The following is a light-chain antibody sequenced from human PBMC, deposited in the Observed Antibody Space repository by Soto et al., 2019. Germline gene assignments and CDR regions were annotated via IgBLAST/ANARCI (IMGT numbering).Light chain of an antibody. CDR1: QNIRTY. Sequence: DMQRTQSPYSLSASVGDSVTITCRASQNIRTYLNWYQQKPGRAPKLLIHSASALPSGVPSRFSGSGSGTEFTLTMSGLQPEDFATYYCQQGHSTPYTFGQGTKVDIK. CDR3: QQGHSTPYT. V-gene: IGKV1-39*01. J-gene: IGKJ2*01. CDR2: SAS.